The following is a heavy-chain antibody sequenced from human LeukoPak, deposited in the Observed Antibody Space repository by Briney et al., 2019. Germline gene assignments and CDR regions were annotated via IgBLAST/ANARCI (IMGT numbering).Heavy chain of an antibody. CDR2: ISSICSSI. CDR1: GFTFSSYE. V-gene: IGHV3-48*03. J-gene: IGHJ3*02. D-gene: IGHD4-23*01. CDR3: ARRPQNSPFDI. Sequence: GGSLRLSCAASGFTFSSYEMNWVRHAPGKGLELVSYISSICSSIYYADSVKGRFTISRDNAKNSLYMQMNSLRAEDTALYYCARRPQNSPFDIWGQGTMVTVSS.